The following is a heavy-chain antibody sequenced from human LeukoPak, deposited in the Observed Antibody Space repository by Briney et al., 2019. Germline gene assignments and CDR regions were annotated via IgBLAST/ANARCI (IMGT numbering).Heavy chain of an antibody. CDR2: ISSSSSYI. V-gene: IGHV3-21*01. J-gene: IGHJ4*02. D-gene: IGHD1-26*01. Sequence: PGESLRLSCAASGFTFSSYSMNWVRQAPGKGLEWVSSISSSSSYIYYADSVKGRFTISRDNAKNSLYLQMNSLRAEDTAVYYCTRSNSGSYSLYYWGQGTLVTVSS. CDR1: GFTFSSYS. CDR3: TRSNSGSYSLYY.